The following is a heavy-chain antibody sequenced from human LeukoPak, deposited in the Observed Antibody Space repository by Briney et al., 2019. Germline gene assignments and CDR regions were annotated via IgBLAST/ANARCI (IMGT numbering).Heavy chain of an antibody. V-gene: IGHV3-7*01. Sequence: QPGGSLRLSCAASGFTFSNYWMSWVRQAPGKGLEWVAHINQDGSEEHYMDSVKARFIISRDNAKNSLSLQMDSLRAEDTAVYYCVRDGGVSGYGLLDYWGQGTLVTVSS. CDR2: INQDGSEE. CDR1: GFTFSNYW. D-gene: IGHD5-12*01. CDR3: VRDGGVSGYGLLDY. J-gene: IGHJ4*02.